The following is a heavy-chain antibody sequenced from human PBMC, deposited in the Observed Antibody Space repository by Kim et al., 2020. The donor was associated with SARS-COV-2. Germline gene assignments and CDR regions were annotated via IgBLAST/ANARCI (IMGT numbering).Heavy chain of an antibody. J-gene: IGHJ4*02. Sequence: DSVKFRFTITRDNSKNTLYLQMNRLGAEDTALYYCAKSPSTVTVYYFDSWGQGTLVAVAS. V-gene: IGHV3-23*01. CDR3: AKSPSTVTVYYFDS. D-gene: IGHD4-17*01.